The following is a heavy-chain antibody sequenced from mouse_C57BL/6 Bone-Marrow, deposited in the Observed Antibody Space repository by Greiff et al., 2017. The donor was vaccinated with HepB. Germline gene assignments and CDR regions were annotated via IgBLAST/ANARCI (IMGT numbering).Heavy chain of an antibody. V-gene: IGHV1-69*01. Sequence: QVQLQQPGAELVMPGASVKLSCKASGYTFTSYWMHWVKQRPGQGLEWIGEIAPSDSYTNYNQKFKGKSTLTVDKSSSTAYMQLSSLTSEDSAVYYCARDYYGNYAWFAYWGQGTLVTVSA. D-gene: IGHD2-1*01. CDR1: GYTFTSYW. J-gene: IGHJ3*01. CDR3: ARDYYGNYAWFAY. CDR2: IAPSDSYT.